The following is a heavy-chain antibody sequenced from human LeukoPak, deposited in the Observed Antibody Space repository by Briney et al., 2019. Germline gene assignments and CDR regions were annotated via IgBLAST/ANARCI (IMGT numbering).Heavy chain of an antibody. D-gene: IGHD2/OR15-2a*01. CDR2: IKLDGSEK. Sequence: PGGSLRLSCAASGFTFSSYWMTWVRQAPGKGLEWVANIKLDGSEKYYVDSVKGRFTISRDNAKNSLSLQMNSLRAEDTAVCYCARVNSYSYYFDYWGQGTLVTVSS. CDR1: GFTFSSYW. CDR3: ARVNSYSYYFDY. V-gene: IGHV3-7*01. J-gene: IGHJ4*02.